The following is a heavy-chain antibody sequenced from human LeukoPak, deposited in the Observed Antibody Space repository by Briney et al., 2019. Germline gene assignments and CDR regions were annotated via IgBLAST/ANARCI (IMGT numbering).Heavy chain of an antibody. D-gene: IGHD1-1*01. CDR1: VDTFSSYA. CDR3: ARATPGRSYFDY. V-gene: IGHV1-69*13. CDR2: IIHIFGTA. J-gene: IGHJ4*02. Sequence: SVKVSCKASVDTFSSYAVSWVRQPPGQGLECMREIIHIFGTANYEQKVQGRVTITADESTSTAYMELSSLRSEDTAAYYCARATPGRSYFDYWGQGTLVTVSS.